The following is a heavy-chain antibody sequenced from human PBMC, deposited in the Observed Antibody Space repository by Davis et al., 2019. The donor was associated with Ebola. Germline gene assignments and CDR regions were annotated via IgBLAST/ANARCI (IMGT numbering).Heavy chain of an antibody. D-gene: IGHD3-10*01. V-gene: IGHV3-7*01. CDR1: GFTFSSYW. CDR2: IKQDGSEK. Sequence: GESLKISCAASGFTFSSYWMSWVRQAPGKGLEWVANIKQDGSEKYYVDSVKGRFTLSRDNAKNSLYLQMNSLRAEDTTVYYCARVGGVVQGVIISYNYGMDVWGQGTTVTVSS. J-gene: IGHJ6*02. CDR3: ARVGGVVQGVIISYNYGMDV.